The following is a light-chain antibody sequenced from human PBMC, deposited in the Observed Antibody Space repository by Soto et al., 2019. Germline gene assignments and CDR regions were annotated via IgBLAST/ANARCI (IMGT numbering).Light chain of an antibody. CDR1: QSVSSY. CDR3: QQRGT. V-gene: IGKV3-11*01. Sequence: EVVLTQSPATLSLSPGERATLACRARQSVSSYLAWYQQKPGQAPRLLIYDASNRATGIPARFSGSGSGTDFTLTVSSLEPEDFAVYYCQQRGTFGQGTKVDI. J-gene: IGKJ1*01. CDR2: DAS.